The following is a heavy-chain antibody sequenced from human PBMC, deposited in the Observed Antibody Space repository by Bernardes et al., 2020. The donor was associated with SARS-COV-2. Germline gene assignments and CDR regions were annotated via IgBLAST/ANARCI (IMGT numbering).Heavy chain of an antibody. D-gene: IGHD3-22*01. CDR1: GFTFSSYS. J-gene: IGHJ4*02. Sequence: GSLRLSCAASGFTFSSYSMNWVRQAPGKGLEWVSSISSSTSYIYYADSVKGRFTISRDNAKNSLYLQMNSLRAEDTAVYYCARGAHHYYDSSGFMYSFDYWGQGNLVTVSS. CDR2: ISSSTSYI. CDR3: ARGAHHYYDSSGFMYSFDY. V-gene: IGHV3-21*01.